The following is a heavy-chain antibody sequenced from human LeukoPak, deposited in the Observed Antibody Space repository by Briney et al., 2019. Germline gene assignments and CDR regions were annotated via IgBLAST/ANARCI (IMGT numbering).Heavy chain of an antibody. CDR1: GFTFSKYS. CDR2: ITGSGAFT. Sequence: GGSLRLSCAASGFTFSKYSMTWVRQAPGKGLEWVSAITGSGAFTDYADSVKGRFTISRDNFKNTLYLQMNSLRVDDTAVYYCVATPWELGSWFDPWGQGTLVTVSS. J-gene: IGHJ5*02. D-gene: IGHD3-10*01. V-gene: IGHV3-23*01. CDR3: VATPWELGSWFDP.